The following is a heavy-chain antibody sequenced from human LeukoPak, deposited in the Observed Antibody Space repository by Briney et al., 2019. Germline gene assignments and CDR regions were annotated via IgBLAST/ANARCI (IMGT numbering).Heavy chain of an antibody. V-gene: IGHV4-39*01. CDR1: GGSISSSSYY. CDR2: IYYSGST. CDR3: TKHEWDVPWGPQGGFE. D-gene: IGHD1-26*01. Sequence: RASETLSLTCTVSGGSISSSSYYWGWIRQPPGKGLEWIGSIYYSGSTYYNPSLKSRVTISVDTSKNWFSLKLSSVTAADTAFYYCTKHEWDVPWGPQGGFEWGQGTLVTVSS. J-gene: IGHJ4*02.